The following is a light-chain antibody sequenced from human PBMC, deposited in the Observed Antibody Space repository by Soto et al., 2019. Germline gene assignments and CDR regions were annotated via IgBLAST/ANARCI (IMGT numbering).Light chain of an antibody. J-gene: IGKJ4*01. CDR1: QGISNY. V-gene: IGKV1-27*01. CDR2: AAS. Sequence: DIQMTQSPSSLSASVGDRVTITCRASQGISNYLAWYQQKPGKVPKLLIYAASTLQSGVPSRFSGSGSGTDFTLTISSQQPEDVATYYCQKYNSAPALIFGGGTKVEIK. CDR3: QKYNSAPALI.